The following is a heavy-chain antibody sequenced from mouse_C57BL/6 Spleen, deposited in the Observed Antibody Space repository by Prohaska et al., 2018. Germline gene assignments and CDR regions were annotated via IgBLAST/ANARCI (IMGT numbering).Heavy chain of an antibody. J-gene: IGHJ2*01. D-gene: IGHD4-1*01. V-gene: IGHV1-78*01. Sequence: HQSDAELVQPGASVKISCKVSGYTFTDHTIHGMKQRPEQGLEWIGYIYRIASSTKYNEKFKGNATLTADKSASTVYMQLTRLTSEDSAVYLCAISNRYYFDYWGKGTTLTVST. CDR1: GYTFTDHT. CDR2: IYRIASST. CDR3: AISNRYYFDY.